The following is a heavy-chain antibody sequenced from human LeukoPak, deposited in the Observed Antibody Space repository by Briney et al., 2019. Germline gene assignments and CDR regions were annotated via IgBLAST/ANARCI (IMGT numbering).Heavy chain of an antibody. J-gene: IGHJ4*02. Sequence: GESLKISCQGSGYDFNNYWIGWVRQKPGEGLEWMKIIYPANSDIRDNPSFQGQVTISADKSISTAYLHWSSLKASDTAMYYCARTPSCGRGNCYFDFWGQGTLVTVSS. V-gene: IGHV5-51*01. CDR1: GYDFNNYW. CDR3: ARTPSCGRGNCYFDF. D-gene: IGHD2-15*01. CDR2: IYPANSDI.